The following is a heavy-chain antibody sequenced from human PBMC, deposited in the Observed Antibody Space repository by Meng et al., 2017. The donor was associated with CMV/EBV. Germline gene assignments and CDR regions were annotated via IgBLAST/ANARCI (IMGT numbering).Heavy chain of an antibody. CDR3: AKDLGRRNFWSGYYSDEYFQH. CDR2: IWYDGSNK. D-gene: IGHD3-3*01. V-gene: IGHV3-33*06. J-gene: IGHJ1*01. Sequence: CSWMHWVRQAPGKGLEWVAVIWYDGSNKYYADSVKGRFTISRDNSKNTLYLQMNSLRAEDTAVYYCAKDLGRRNFWSGYYSDEYFQHWGQGTLVTVSS. CDR1: CSW.